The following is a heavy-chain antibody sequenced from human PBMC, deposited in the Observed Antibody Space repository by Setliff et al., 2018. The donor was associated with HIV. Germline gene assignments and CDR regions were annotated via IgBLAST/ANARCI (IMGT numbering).Heavy chain of an antibody. D-gene: IGHD2-8*02. Sequence: PSETLSLTCAVYGGSLANYYRSWFRQSPGKGLEWIGEIADSGATDYNPSLKSRVIISLDTSKKQFSLKLNSVTAADTAVYYCARGSTCIGGGCLTYYYYYYGLDVWGQGTTVTVSS. V-gene: IGHV4-34*01. CDR1: GGSLANYY. J-gene: IGHJ6*02. CDR2: IADSGAT. CDR3: ARGSTCIGGGCLTYYYYYYGLDV.